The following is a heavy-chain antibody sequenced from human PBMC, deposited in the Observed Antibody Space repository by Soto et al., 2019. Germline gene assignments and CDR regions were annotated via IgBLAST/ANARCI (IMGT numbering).Heavy chain of an antibody. CDR3: VMVDNYVTPTPQDV. CDR2: ISPYTGNT. Sequence: QVQLVQSGDEVKKPGASVKVSCKASGYIFVNYGIAWVRQAPGQGLEWMGWISPYTGNTHSATKVQGRLTMTTDTSTSTAYVDLGSLTSDDTAVYYCVMVDNYVTPTPQDVWGQGTTVTVSS. D-gene: IGHD3-16*01. V-gene: IGHV1-18*01. CDR1: GYIFVNYG. J-gene: IGHJ6*02.